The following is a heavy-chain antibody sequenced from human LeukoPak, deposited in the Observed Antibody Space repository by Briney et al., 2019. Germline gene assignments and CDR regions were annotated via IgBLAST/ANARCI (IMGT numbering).Heavy chain of an antibody. J-gene: IGHJ4*02. CDR3: ARRQQLADFDY. Sequence: QPGRSLRLSCAASGFTFSRHAMHWVRQAPGKGLEWVAVISYDGSNKYYADSVKGRFTISRDNSKNTLYLQMNSLRAEDTAVYYCARRQQLADFDYWGQGTLVTVSS. CDR2: ISYDGSNK. D-gene: IGHD6-13*01. CDR1: GFTFSRHA. V-gene: IGHV3-30-3*01.